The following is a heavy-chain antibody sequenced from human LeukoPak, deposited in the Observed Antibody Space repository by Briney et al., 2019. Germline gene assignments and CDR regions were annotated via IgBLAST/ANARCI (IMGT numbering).Heavy chain of an antibody. V-gene: IGHV4-39*01. J-gene: IGHJ4*02. Sequence: SETLSLTCTASGGSIRSSNCYWVWMPPPPGMGLEWIGSIYYSGDTYYNPSLRSRVSVYADTSKNQFSLKMSSVTAADTAVYYCARTTGMARVDPGTSCYINHWGQGTVVTGSS. CDR1: GGSIRSSNCY. D-gene: IGHD1-14*01. CDR3: ARTTGMARVDPGTSCYINH. CDR2: IYYSGDT.